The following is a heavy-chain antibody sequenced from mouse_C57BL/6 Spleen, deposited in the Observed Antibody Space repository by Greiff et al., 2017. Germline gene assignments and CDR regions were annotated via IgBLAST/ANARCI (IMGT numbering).Heavy chain of an antibody. CDR3: ARKGLDGNYGYYAMDY. CDR1: GYAFSSSW. CDR2: IYPGDGDT. V-gene: IGHV1-82*01. D-gene: IGHD2-1*01. J-gene: IGHJ4*01. Sequence: QVQLQQSGPELVKPGASVKISCKASGYAFSSSWMNWVKQRPGKGLEWIGRIYPGDGDTNYNGKFKGKATLTADKSSSTAYMQLSSLTSEDSAVYFCARKGLDGNYGYYAMDYWGQGTSVTVSS.